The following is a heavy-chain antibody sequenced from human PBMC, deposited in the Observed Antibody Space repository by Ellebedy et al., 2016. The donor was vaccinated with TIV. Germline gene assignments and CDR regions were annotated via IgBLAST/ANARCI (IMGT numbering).Heavy chain of an antibody. CDR3: ARDSSGWYRMTFQH. CDR2: ISAYNGNT. V-gene: IGHV1-18*04. D-gene: IGHD6-19*01. J-gene: IGHJ1*01. CDR1: GYTFTSYG. Sequence: ASVKVSCXASGYTFTSYGISWVRKAPGQGLEWMGWISAYNGNTNYAQKLQGRVTMTTDTSTSTAYMELRSLRSDDTAVYYCARDSSGWYRMTFQHWGQGTLVTVSS.